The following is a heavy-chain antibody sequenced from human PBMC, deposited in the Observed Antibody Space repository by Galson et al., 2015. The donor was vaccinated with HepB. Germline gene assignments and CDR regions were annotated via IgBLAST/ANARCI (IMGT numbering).Heavy chain of an antibody. V-gene: IGHV3-30-3*01. CDR3: ARDISQSGWTTSAPDY. CDR1: GFTFSSYA. CDR2: ISYDGSNK. J-gene: IGHJ4*02. D-gene: IGHD3/OR15-3a*01. Sequence: SLRLSCAASGFTFSSYAMYWVRQAPGKGLEWVAVISYDGSNKYYADSVKGRFTISRDNSKNTLYLQMNSLRAEDTAVYYCARDISQSGWTTSAPDYWGQGTLVTVSS.